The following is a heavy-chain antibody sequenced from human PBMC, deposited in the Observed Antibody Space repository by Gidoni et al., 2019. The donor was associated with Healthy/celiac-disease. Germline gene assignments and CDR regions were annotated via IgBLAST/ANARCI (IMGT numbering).Heavy chain of an antibody. J-gene: IGHJ6*02. Sequence: QVQLVQSGAEVKKPGASVKVSCKAAGYTFTSYAMHWVRQAPGQRLEWMGWINAGNGNTKSSQKFQGRFTITSDTSASTAYMELSSLRSEDTAVYYCASSYGDYYYYGMDVWGQGTTVTVSS. CDR2: INAGNGNT. CDR1: GYTFTSYA. D-gene: IGHD4-17*01. CDR3: ASSYGDYYYYGMDV. V-gene: IGHV1-3*01.